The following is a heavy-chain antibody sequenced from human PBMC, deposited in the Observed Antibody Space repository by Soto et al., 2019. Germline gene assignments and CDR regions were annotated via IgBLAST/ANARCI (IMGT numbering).Heavy chain of an antibody. J-gene: IGHJ4*02. CDR3: AKGPHTNVGWPYYFES. CDR2: SSPRGDTI. D-gene: IGHD6-19*01. Sequence: GGSLRLSCVASGFSLANYPMNWVRQTPGKGLEWISYSSPRGDTIYYADSVEGRFTISRDNARNSLSLHMSSLRDEDSALYYCAKGPHTNVGWPYYFESWGQGLPVTVSS. CDR1: GFSLANYP. V-gene: IGHV3-48*02.